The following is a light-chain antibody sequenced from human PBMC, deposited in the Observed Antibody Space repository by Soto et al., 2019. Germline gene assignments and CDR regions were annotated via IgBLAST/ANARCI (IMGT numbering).Light chain of an antibody. CDR2: ATS. Sequence: EIVLTQSPGTLSLSLGERATLSCRASQSVSSNYLAWYQQKPGQAPRLLISATSSRATGIPDRFSGSGSGTDFTLTISRLEPEDFAVYYCQQYGNSPRYSFGQGTKLEIK. J-gene: IGKJ2*03. CDR3: QQYGNSPRYS. V-gene: IGKV3-20*01. CDR1: QSVSSNY.